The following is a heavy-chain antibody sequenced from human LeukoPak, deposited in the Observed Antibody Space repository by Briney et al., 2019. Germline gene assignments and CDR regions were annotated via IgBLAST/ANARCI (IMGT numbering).Heavy chain of an antibody. Sequence: GASVKVSCKASRYTFTGYYMHWVRQAPGQGLEWMGWINPSGGSTSYAQKFQGRVTMTRDTSTSTVYMELSSLRSEDTAVYYCAREASITAMVTSYYYYGMDVWGQGTTVTVSS. CDR1: RYTFTGYY. CDR3: AREASITAMVTSYYYYGMDV. V-gene: IGHV1-46*01. CDR2: INPSGGST. D-gene: IGHD5-18*01. J-gene: IGHJ6*02.